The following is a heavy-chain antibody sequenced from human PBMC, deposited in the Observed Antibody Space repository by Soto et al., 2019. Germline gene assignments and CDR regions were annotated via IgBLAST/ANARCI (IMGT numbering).Heavy chain of an antibody. V-gene: IGHV1-46*01. CDR3: ARDGERITIFGVVIIAAGWFDP. CDR2: INPSGGST. CDR1: GYTFTSYY. D-gene: IGHD3-3*01. Sequence: ASVKVSCKASGYTFTSYYMHWVRQAPGQGLEWMGIINPSGGSTSYAQKFQGRVTMTRDTSTSTAYMELSSLRSEDTAVYYCARDGERITIFGVVIIAAGWFDPWGQGTLVTVSS. J-gene: IGHJ5*02.